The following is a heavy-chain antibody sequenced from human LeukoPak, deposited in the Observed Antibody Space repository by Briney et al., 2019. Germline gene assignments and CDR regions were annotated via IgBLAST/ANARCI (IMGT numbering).Heavy chain of an antibody. Sequence: TSETLSLTCAVYGGSFSGYYWSWIRQPPGKGLECIGEIHHSGSTNYNPSLKSRVTLSVDTSKNQFSLKLSSVTAADTAVYYCARSRGWLQSHPLGYWGQGTLVTVSS. D-gene: IGHD5-24*01. CDR3: ARSRGWLQSHPLGY. CDR2: IHHSGST. V-gene: IGHV4-34*01. J-gene: IGHJ4*02. CDR1: GGSFSGYY.